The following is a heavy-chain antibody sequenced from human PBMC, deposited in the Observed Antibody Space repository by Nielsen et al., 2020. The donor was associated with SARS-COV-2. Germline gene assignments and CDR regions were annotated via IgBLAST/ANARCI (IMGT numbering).Heavy chain of an antibody. Sequence: SETLSLTCTVSGGSISNYYWSWIRQPPGRGLEWLGYIYYIGTTNYNPSLKSRVTISVDTSKNQFSLKLSSVTAADTAVYYCARESGYSSSWYLDYYYYGMDVWGQGTTVTVSS. J-gene: IGHJ6*02. V-gene: IGHV4-59*01. CDR1: GGSISNYY. CDR2: IYYIGTT. D-gene: IGHD6-13*01. CDR3: ARESGYSSSWYLDYYYYGMDV.